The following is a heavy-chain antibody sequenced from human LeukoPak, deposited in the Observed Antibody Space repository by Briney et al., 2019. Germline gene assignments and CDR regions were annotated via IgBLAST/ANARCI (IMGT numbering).Heavy chain of an antibody. V-gene: IGHV4-34*01. Sequence: SETLSLTCAVYGGSFSGYYWSWIRQPPGKGLEWIGEINHSGSTIYNPSLKSRVTISVDTSKNQFSLKLSSVTAADTAVYYCARGGDYGLGYWGQGTLVTVSS. CDR3: ARGGDYGLGY. CDR1: GGSFSGYY. J-gene: IGHJ4*02. CDR2: INHSGST. D-gene: IGHD4-17*01.